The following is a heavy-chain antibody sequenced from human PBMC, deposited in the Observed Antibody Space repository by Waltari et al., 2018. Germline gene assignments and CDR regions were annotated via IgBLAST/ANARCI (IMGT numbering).Heavy chain of an antibody. CDR2: MNPSTVNT. D-gene: IGHD4-4*01. V-gene: IGHV1-8*01. J-gene: IGHJ4*02. CDR3: ARRGGLTGYSRGLLGY. Sequence: QVQLVQSGAEVKEPGASVRVSCKASGYTFTTYDIMWVRQATGRGLEWMGWMNPSTVNTGFAQKFQGILAMTTDISRSTAYLEIRDLRSEDSAIYYCARRGGLTGYSRGLLGYWGQGTLVTVSS. CDR1: GYTFTTYD.